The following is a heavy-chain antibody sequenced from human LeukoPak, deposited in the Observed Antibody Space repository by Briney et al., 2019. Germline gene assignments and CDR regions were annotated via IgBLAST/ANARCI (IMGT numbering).Heavy chain of an antibody. CDR1: GVTFSGYE. Sequence: GGSLRLSCAASGVTFSGYEMNWVSQAPGKGLEWVSYISGSGDRTHYPDSVKGRFTISSDDAKSSVYLQMNSLKAEDTAIYCCTRAQVPNYWGQGILVTVSS. V-gene: IGHV3-48*03. CDR2: ISGSGDRT. D-gene: IGHD3-10*01. J-gene: IGHJ4*02. CDR3: TRAQVPNY.